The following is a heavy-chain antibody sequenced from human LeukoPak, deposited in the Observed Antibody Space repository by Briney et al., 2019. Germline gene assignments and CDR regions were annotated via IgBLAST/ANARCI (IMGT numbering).Heavy chain of an antibody. D-gene: IGHD2-2*01. CDR3: ARAYCSSTSCYGTGFGY. CDR2: ISSSSSYI. V-gene: IGHV3-21*01. CDR1: GFTFSSYS. J-gene: IGHJ4*02. Sequence: GGSLRLSCAASGFTFSSYSMNWVRQAPGKGLEWVSSISSSSSYIYYADSVKGRFTISRDNAKNSLYLQMNSLRAEDTAVYYCARAYCSSTSCYGTGFGYWGQGTLVPVSS.